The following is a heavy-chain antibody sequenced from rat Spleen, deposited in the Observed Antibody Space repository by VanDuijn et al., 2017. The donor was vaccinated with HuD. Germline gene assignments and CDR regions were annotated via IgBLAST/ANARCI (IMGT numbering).Heavy chain of an antibody. V-gene: IGHV3-3*01. Sequence: EVRLQESGPGLVKPSQSLSLTCSVTVYSITSSYRWNWIRKFPGNKLEWMGYINSAGSTNYNPSLKSRISITRDTSKNKFFLQVNSVTTEDTATYYCTTTYDGSYYYDYWGQGVMVTVSS. CDR2: INSAGST. CDR1: VYSITSSYR. D-gene: IGHD1-12*02. CDR3: TTTYDGSYYYDY. J-gene: IGHJ2*01.